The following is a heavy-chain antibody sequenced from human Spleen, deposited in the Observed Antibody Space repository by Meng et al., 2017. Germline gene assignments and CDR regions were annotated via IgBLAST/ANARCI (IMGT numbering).Heavy chain of an antibody. Sequence: VHLQQWGARLLKPSETLSLTCAVYGGSFSGYYWSWIRQPPGKGLEWIGEINHSGSTNYNPSLKSRVTISVDTSKNQFSLKLSSVTAADTAVYYCASADLRRRKTLPVWGQGTLVTVSS. CDR1: GGSFSGYY. J-gene: IGHJ4*02. V-gene: IGHV4-34*01. CDR3: ASADLRRRKTLPV. D-gene: IGHD1-14*01. CDR2: INHSGST.